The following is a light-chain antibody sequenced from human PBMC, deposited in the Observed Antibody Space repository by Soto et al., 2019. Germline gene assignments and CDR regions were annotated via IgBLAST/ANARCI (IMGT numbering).Light chain of an antibody. CDR2: GAS. CDR3: QQYGSSGT. V-gene: IGKV3-20*01. CDR1: QSLTNSF. J-gene: IGKJ1*01. Sequence: EIVLTQSPGTLSLSPGERATLSCRASQSLTNSFIAWYQQRPGQAPRLLIYGASNRATGIPDRFSGSGSGTDFTLTISRLEPEDFAVYYCQQYGSSGTFGQGTKVDI.